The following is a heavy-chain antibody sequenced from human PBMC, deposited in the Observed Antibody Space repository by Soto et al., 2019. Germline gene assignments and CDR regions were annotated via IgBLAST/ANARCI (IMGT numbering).Heavy chain of an antibody. CDR3: ARDVTVSTGSYPHC. D-gene: IGHD1-26*01. V-gene: IGHV3-74*01. CDR2: INSDGSST. CDR1: GFTFSSYW. J-gene: IGHJ4*02. Sequence: VGSLRLSCAASGFTFSSYWMHWVRQAPGKGLVWVSRINSDGSSTSYADSVKGRFTVSRDNAKNTLYLQMNSLRAEDTAVYFCARDVTVSTGSYPHCWGQGTLVTVSS.